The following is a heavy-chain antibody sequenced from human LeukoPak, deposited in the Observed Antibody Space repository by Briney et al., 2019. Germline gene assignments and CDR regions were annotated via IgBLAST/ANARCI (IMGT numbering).Heavy chain of an antibody. J-gene: IGHJ6*03. CDR2: ISSSGSTI. CDR3: ARVPEGTMVRGVIYYYYYMDV. V-gene: IGHV3-48*03. D-gene: IGHD3-10*01. CDR1: GFTFSSYE. Sequence: GGSLRLSCAASGFTFSSYEMNWVRQAPGKGLEWVSYISSSGSTIYYADSVKGRFTISRDNAKNSLYLQMNSLRAEDTALYYCARVPEGTMVRGVIYYYYYMDVWGKGTTVTVSS.